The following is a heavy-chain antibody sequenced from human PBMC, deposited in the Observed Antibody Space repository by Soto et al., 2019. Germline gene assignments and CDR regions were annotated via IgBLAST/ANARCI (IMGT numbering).Heavy chain of an antibody. D-gene: IGHD6-13*01. CDR2: ISAYNGNA. CDR3: LRDGIPSSWPLGMDV. CDR1: RYTFTRDG. J-gene: IGHJ6*02. V-gene: IGHV1-18*01. Sequence: SVQVSLGASRYTFTRDGISWVRQAPGQGLEWVGWISAYNGNANYAQNRQGRATMTTDTSTSTGYMELRNLRSDDTAVYYCLRDGIPSSWPLGMDVWGQGTRVTAP.